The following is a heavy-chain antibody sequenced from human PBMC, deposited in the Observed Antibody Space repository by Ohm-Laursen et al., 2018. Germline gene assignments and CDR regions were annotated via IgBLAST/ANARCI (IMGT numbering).Heavy chain of an antibody. D-gene: IGHD1-1*01. Sequence: SLRLSCTASGFTFSDYYMSWIRQAPGQGLEWVAVISDDGNYKDFADSVKGRFTISRDNSKNTLYLQMNRLRAEDTAVYYCAKTRGGNFYDSFDVWGPGTVVTVSS. CDR1: GFTFSDYY. CDR2: ISDDGNYK. J-gene: IGHJ3*01. V-gene: IGHV3-30*18. CDR3: AKTRGGNFYDSFDV.